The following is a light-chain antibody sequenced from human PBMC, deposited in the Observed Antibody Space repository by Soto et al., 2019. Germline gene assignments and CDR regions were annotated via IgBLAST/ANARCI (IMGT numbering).Light chain of an antibody. CDR2: EVT. V-gene: IGLV2-14*01. J-gene: IGLJ1*01. CDR3: SSYTTSRTPLYV. CDR1: SSDVGGYNY. Sequence: QSALTQPASVSGSPGQSITISCTGTSSDVGGYNYVSWYQHHPGKAPTLLIYEVTNRPSGVSNRFSASKSGNTASLTISGLQAEDEADYYCSSYTTSRTPLYVFGTGTKLTVL.